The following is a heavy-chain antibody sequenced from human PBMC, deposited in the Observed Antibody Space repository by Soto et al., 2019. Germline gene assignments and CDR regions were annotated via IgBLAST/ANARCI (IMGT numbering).Heavy chain of an antibody. J-gene: IGHJ5*02. CDR1: GYSFTVYY. V-gene: IGHV1-2*04. D-gene: IGHD6-13*01. CDR3: AREKSSRGSSSWYGVSWFDP. CDR2: INPNSGGT. Sequence: ASVKVYCKASGYSFTVYYMHWVLQAPGQGLEWMGWINPNSGGTNYAQKFQGWVTMTRDTSISTAYMELSRLRSDDTAVYYCAREKSSRGSSSWYGVSWFDPWGQGTRVTVAS.